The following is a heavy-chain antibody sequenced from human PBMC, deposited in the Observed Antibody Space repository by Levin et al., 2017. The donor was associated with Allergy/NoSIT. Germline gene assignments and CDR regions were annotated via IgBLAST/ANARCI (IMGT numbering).Heavy chain of an antibody. CDR2: ITSRSTYT. CDR3: ARAYYCSGDSCYFDY. Sequence: GGSLRLSCAVSGLTFSDYYMSWIRQAPGKGLEWVSSITSRSTYTKYADSVKGRFTVSRDNAKNSLYLQMNSLRAEDTAVYYCARAYYCSGDSCYFDYWGQGTLVTVSS. V-gene: IGHV3-11*05. CDR1: GLTFSDYY. D-gene: IGHD2-15*01. J-gene: IGHJ4*02.